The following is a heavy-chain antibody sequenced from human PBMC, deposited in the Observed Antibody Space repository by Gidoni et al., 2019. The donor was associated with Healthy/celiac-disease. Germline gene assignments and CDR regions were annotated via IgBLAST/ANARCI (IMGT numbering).Heavy chain of an antibody. CDR1: GFTFSSYG. CDR3: ARDWRDIVVVPAATMFDP. Sequence: QVPLVESGGCVVQPGRSLRLSCAASGFTFSSYGMHWVRQAPGKGMEWVVVIWYDGSNKYYADSVKGRFTISRDNSKNTLYLQMNSLRAEDTAVYYCARDWRDIVVVPAATMFDPWGQGTLVTVSS. D-gene: IGHD2-2*01. CDR2: IWYDGSNK. V-gene: IGHV3-33*01. J-gene: IGHJ5*02.